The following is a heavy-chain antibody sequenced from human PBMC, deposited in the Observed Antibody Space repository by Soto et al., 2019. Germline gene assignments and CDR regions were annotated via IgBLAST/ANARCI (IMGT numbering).Heavy chain of an antibody. Sequence: GASVKVSCKASGYTFTGYYMHWVRQAPGQGLEWMGWINPNSGGTNYAQKFQGWVTMTRDTSISTAYMELSRLRSDDTAVYYCARDSTLQLWPYYYGMDVWGQGTTVTVSS. CDR1: GYTFTGYY. J-gene: IGHJ6*02. V-gene: IGHV1-2*04. D-gene: IGHD5-18*01. CDR2: INPNSGGT. CDR3: ARDSTLQLWPYYYGMDV.